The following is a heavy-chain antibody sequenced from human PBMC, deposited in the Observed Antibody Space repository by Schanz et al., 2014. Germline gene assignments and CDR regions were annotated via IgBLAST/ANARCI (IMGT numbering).Heavy chain of an antibody. V-gene: IGHV3-23*01. D-gene: IGHD3-9*01. Sequence: VQLLQSGGALVQPGGSLRLSCSASGFTFSTYAMSWARQTPGKGLEWVSSITTGGNTYYRDSVKGRFIVSRDNSKNTLYLQMNSLRAEDTAVYYCARRNFYDKSAAFDYWGQGSLVTVSS. CDR3: ARRNFYDKSAAFDY. CDR1: GFTFSTYA. J-gene: IGHJ4*02. CDR2: ITTGGNT.